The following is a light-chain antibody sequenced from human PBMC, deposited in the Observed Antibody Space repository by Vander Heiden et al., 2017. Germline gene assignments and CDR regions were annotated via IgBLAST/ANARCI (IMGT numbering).Light chain of an antibody. Sequence: SYALTHPPSVSVSPGQTASITCSGDKLGDKYACWYQQKPGQSPVLVIYQESKRPAGIPERFSGSNSGNTATLTISGTQAMDEADYYCQAWDSSTVVFGGGTKLTVL. CDR1: KLGDKY. V-gene: IGLV3-1*01. CDR3: QAWDSSTVV. J-gene: IGLJ2*01. CDR2: QES.